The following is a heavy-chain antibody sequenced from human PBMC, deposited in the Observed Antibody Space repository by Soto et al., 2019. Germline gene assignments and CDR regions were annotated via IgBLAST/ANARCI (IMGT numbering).Heavy chain of an antibody. CDR3: ARPLRDRNYYYGMAV. CDR1: GGTFSKYA. V-gene: IGHV1-69*01. J-gene: IGHJ6*02. D-gene: IGHD3-22*01. Sequence: QVQLVQSGAEMQQPGASVRVSCKASGGTFSKYAFSWVRQAPGQGLEWLGGTIPMFGTPNYAQKFQGRVAISADESTATVYMELSSLRSEDTAVYFCARPLRDRNYYYGMAVWGQGTTVTFSS. CDR2: TIPMFGTP.